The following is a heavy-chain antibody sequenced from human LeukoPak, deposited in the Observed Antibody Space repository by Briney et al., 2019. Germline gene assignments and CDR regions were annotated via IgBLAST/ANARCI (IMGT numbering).Heavy chain of an antibody. J-gene: IGHJ4*02. D-gene: IGHD5-12*01. Sequence: GRSLRLSYAVSGFTFDDYAMHWVRQVPGKGLEWVSGINWNSDSIGYADSVKGRFTTSRDNAKNSLYLQMNSLRAEDTAFYYCAINGGGDSGYGNFDYWGQGTLVTVSS. V-gene: IGHV3-9*01. CDR3: AINGGGDSGYGNFDY. CDR2: INWNSDSI. CDR1: GFTFDDYA.